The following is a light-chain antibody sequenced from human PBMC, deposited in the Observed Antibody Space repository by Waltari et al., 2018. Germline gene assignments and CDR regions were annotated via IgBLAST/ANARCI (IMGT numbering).Light chain of an antibody. J-gene: IGLJ2*01. CDR3: CSYAGRITFVV. CDR2: EVT. V-gene: IGLV2-23*02. CDR1: NSDVGSYNH. Sequence: QSALTQPASVSGSPGQSITISCTGTNSDVGSYNHVSWYQQHPGKAPKLMIFEVTKRPSGVPNRFSGAKSGNTASLTISGLQAEDEADYYCCSYAGRITFVVFGGGTKLTVL.